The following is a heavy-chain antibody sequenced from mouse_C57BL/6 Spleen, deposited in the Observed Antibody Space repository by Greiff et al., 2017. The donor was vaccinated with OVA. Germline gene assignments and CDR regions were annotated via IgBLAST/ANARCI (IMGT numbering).Heavy chain of an antibody. Sequence: QVQLKQPGAELVRPGSSVKLSCKASGYTFTSYWMDWVKQRPGQGLEWIGNIYPSDSETHYNQKFKDKATLTVDKSSSTAYMQLSSLTSEDSAVYYCARWSGHYFDYWGQGTTLTVSS. CDR2: IYPSDSET. J-gene: IGHJ2*01. CDR3: ARWSGHYFDY. D-gene: IGHD3-2*02. V-gene: IGHV1-61*01. CDR1: GYTFTSYW.